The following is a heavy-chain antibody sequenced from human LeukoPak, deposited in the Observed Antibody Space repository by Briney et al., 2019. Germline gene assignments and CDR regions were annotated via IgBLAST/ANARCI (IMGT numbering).Heavy chain of an antibody. V-gene: IGHV4-61*02. CDR2: IYTSGST. CDR1: GGSISSGSYY. D-gene: IGHD5-18*01. CDR3: ARDDPNSYGHPGVDY. J-gene: IGHJ4*02. Sequence: PSETLSLTCTVSGGSISSGSYYWSWIRQPAGKGLEWIGRIYTSGSTNYNPSLKSRVTISLDTSKNQFPLNLSSVTAADTAVYYCARDDPNSYGHPGVDYWGQGTLVTVSS.